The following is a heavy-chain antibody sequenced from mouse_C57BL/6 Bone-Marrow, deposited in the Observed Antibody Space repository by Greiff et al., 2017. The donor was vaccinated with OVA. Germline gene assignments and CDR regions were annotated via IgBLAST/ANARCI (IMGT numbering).Heavy chain of an antibody. J-gene: IGHJ2*01. D-gene: IGHD1-1*01. Sequence: QVQLKESGAELVKPGASVKISCKASGYAFSSYWMNWVKQRPGQGLEWIGQIYPGDGDTNYNGKFKGKATLTADKSSSTAYMQLSSLTSEDSAVYFCARSRNYYGSSYVDYWGQGTTLTVSS. CDR3: ARSRNYYGSSYVDY. V-gene: IGHV1-80*01. CDR1: GYAFSSYW. CDR2: IYPGDGDT.